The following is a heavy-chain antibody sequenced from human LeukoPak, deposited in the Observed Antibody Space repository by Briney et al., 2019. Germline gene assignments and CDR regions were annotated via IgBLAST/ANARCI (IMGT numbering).Heavy chain of an antibody. CDR2: INTNTGNP. CDR1: GYTFTSYA. D-gene: IGHD6-13*01. CDR3: AREWVRGEQQPPLGY. Sequence: ASVKVSCKASGYTFTSYAMNWVRQAPGQGLEWMGWINTNTGNPTYAQGFTGRFVFSLDTSVSTAYLQISSLKAEDTAVYYCAREWVRGEQQPPLGYWGQGTLVTVSS. V-gene: IGHV7-4-1*02. J-gene: IGHJ4*02.